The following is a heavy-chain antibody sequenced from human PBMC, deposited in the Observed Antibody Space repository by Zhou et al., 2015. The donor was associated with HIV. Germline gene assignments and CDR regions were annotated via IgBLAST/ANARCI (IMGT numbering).Heavy chain of an antibody. V-gene: IGHV1-69*01. Sequence: QVQLVQSGAEVKKPGSSVKVSCKASGGTFSSYAISWVRQAPGQGLEWMGGIIPIFGTANYAQKFQGRVTITADESTSTAYMELSSLRSEDTAVYYCARGDCSSSRLVWLLRWVPRGPVRDRTGSYPSYG. CDR2: IIPIFGTA. CDR1: GGTFSSYA. J-gene: IGHJ6*01. D-gene: IGHD2-2*01. CDR3: ARGDCSSSRLVWLLRWVPRGPVRDRTGSYPSYG.